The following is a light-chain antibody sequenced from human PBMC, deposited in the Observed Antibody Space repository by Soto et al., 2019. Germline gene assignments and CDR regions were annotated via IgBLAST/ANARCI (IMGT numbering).Light chain of an antibody. CDR3: CSYAGSS. Sequence: QSALTQPRSVSGSPGQSVTISCTGTSSDVGGYNYVSWYQQHPGKASKLMIYDVSKRPSGVPDRFSGSKSGNTASLTISGLQAEDEADYYCCSYAGSSFGGGTKLTVL. J-gene: IGLJ2*01. CDR1: SSDVGGYNY. CDR2: DVS. V-gene: IGLV2-11*01.